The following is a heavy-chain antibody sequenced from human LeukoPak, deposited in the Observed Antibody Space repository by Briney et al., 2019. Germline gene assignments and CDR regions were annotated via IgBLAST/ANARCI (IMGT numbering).Heavy chain of an antibody. CDR1: GGTFSSYA. V-gene: IGHV1-69*01. Sequence: SSVKVSCKASGGTFSSYAISWVRQAPGQGLEWMGGIILIFGTANYAQKFQGRVTITADESTSTAYMELSSLRSEDTAVYYCARGDCTNGVCFDYWGQGTLVIVSS. CDR2: IILIFGTA. CDR3: ARGDCTNGVCFDY. J-gene: IGHJ4*02. D-gene: IGHD2-8*01.